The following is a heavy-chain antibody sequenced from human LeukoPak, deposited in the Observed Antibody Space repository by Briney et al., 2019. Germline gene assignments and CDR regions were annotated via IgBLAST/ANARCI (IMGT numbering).Heavy chain of an antibody. CDR1: GGSISTSNYY. Sequence: SETLSLTCTVSGGSISTSNYYWGWLRQPQGQGLEWNGNIFYSSSSYYAPSLKSRLTISPDTSRYQLSLKLNSVTAADTAVYYCAKQLRASGDYRLGPLDYGGQGTLVTVSS. J-gene: IGHJ4*02. V-gene: IGHV4-39*07. CDR2: IFYSSSS. D-gene: IGHD4-17*01. CDR3: AKQLRASGDYRLGPLDY.